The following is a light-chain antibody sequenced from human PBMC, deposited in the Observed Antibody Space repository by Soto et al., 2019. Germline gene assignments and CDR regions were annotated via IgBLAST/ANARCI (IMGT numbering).Light chain of an antibody. J-gene: IGKJ1*01. CDR1: KSVSSN. CDR3: QQYNNWPRT. V-gene: IGKV3-15*01. CDR2: RAS. Sequence: EIVMTQSPATLSVSPGERATLSCRASKSVSSNLAWYEQKPGQAPRLLIYRASTRATGIPARFSGSGSGTELTLTIRSLQSEDFAVYYCQQYNNWPRTFGQGTKVEIK.